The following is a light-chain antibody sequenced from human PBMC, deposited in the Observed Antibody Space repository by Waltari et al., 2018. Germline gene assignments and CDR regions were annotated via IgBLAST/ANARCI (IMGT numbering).Light chain of an antibody. V-gene: IGLV2-14*01. CDR2: GVS. J-gene: IGLJ6*01. CDR3: CSYTTSSTFV. CDR1: SSDVGGYNY. Sequence: QSAPTQPPSVSGSHGQSVTISCNGTSSDVGGYNYFPWYQQYPGKAPKLMIYGVSNRPSGVSDRFSGSKSGNTASLTISGLQAEDEADYYCCSYTTSSTFVFGDGTKLTVL.